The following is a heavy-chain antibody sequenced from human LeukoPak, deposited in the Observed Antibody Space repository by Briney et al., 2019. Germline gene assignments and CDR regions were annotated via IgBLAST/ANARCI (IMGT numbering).Heavy chain of an antibody. D-gene: IGHD3-3*01. V-gene: IGHV1-46*01. Sequence: GASVKVSCKASGYTFATYYMHWVRQAPGQGLEWMGIINPSGSSTSYAQKFQGRVTMIRETSTSTIYMELSSLRSEDTAVYYCAMRAGGYYGNMAVWGKGTTVTVSS. J-gene: IGHJ6*03. CDR1: GYTFATYY. CDR2: INPSGSST. CDR3: AMRAGGYYGNMAV.